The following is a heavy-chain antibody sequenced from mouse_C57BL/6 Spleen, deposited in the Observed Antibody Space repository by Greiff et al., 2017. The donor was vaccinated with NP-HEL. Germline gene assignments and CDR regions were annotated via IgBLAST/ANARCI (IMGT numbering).Heavy chain of an antibody. CDR1: GYTFTNYW. V-gene: IGHV1-63*01. Sequence: QVQLKQSGAELVRPGTSVKMSCKASGYTFTNYWIGWAKQRPGHGLEWIGDIYPGGGYTNYNEKFKGKATLTADKSSSTAYMQFSSLTSEDSAIYYCARLYDYDGKNAMDYWGQGTSVTVSS. CDR2: IYPGGGYT. J-gene: IGHJ4*01. CDR3: ARLYDYDGKNAMDY. D-gene: IGHD2-4*01.